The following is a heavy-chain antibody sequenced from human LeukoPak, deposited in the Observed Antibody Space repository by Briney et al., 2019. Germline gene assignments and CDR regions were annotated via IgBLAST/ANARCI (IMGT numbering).Heavy chain of an antibody. D-gene: IGHD3-10*01. CDR3: ARHITGSGSAFDH. CDR2: IHYNGDT. V-gene: IGHV4-59*08. Sequence: SETLSLTCTVSGTFFICYFWGWLRQPPGKGLDWVAYIHYNGDTHYNPSLKSRVTISVGPSRNQFSLQLSSVTAADTAVYYCARHITGSGSAFDHWGRGTLVTVSS. CDR1: GTFFICYF. J-gene: IGHJ2*01.